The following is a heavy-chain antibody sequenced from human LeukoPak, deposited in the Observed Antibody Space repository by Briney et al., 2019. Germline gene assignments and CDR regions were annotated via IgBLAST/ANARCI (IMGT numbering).Heavy chain of an antibody. CDR3: ANRGRYYFDY. CDR1: GFTISNYD. Sequence: GGSLRLSCATSGFTISNYDMSWVRQAPGKGLEWLSTIGSGGGTYYADSVKGRFTISRDNSINTLYLQMNSLRAEDTALYYCANRGRYYFDYWGQGALVTVSS. CDR2: IGSGGGT. V-gene: IGHV3-23*01. J-gene: IGHJ4*02. D-gene: IGHD6-25*01.